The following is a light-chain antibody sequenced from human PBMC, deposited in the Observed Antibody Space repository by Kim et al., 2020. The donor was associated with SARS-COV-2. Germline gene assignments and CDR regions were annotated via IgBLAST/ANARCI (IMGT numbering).Light chain of an antibody. V-gene: IGKV1-27*01. CDR2: GAS. CDR3: QKDNSAPRT. Sequence: DPPMTPPPAARSASVGESLPSTCRASQGLSEYLAWYQPRPGKVPTRRLYGASVLQSGAPSRFSGSGSGTVCTLTISRLQPEDVGTYYCQKDNSAPRTGGQGTKVEIK. CDR1: QGLSEY. J-gene: IGKJ1*01.